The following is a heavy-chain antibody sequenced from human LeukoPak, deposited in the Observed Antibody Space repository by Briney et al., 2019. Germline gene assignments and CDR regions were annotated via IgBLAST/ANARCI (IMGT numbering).Heavy chain of an antibody. Sequence: SETLSLTCTVSGDSISSYYWTWIRQPPGKGLEWIGYIYYSGNTNYNPSLKSRVTISLDTSKNQFSLKLSSVTAADTAVYYCARHWSWYVDYWGQGTLVTVSS. CDR2: IYYSGNT. J-gene: IGHJ4*02. CDR1: GDSISSYY. CDR3: ARHWSWYVDY. V-gene: IGHV4-59*08. D-gene: IGHD6-13*01.